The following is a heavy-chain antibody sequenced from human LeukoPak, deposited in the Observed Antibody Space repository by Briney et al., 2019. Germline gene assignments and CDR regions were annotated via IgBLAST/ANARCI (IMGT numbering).Heavy chain of an antibody. CDR3: ARIAPYYYDSSGYYYRGPFDY. D-gene: IGHD3-22*01. CDR2: IRHDSSDI. J-gene: IGHJ4*02. V-gene: IGHV3-48*01. CDR1: GFTFDDYA. Sequence: GRSLRLSCAASGFTFDDYAMHWVRQAPGKGLEWISFIRHDSSDIYYADSVKGRFTISRDNSKNTLYLQMNSLRAEDTAVYYCARIAPYYYDSSGYYYRGPFDYWGQGTLVTVSS.